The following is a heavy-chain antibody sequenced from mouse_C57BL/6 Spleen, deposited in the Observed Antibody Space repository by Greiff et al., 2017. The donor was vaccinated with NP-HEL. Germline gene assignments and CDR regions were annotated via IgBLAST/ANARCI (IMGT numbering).Heavy chain of an antibody. V-gene: IGHV1-81*01. CDR2: IYPRSGNT. J-gene: IGHJ4*01. D-gene: IGHD1-1*01. CDR1: GYTFTSYG. CDR3: ARYRLDYYGSSYDYAMDY. Sequence: QVQLQQSGAELARPGASVKLSCKASGYTFTSYGISWVKQRTGQGLEWIGEIYPRSGNTYYNEKFKGKATLTADKSSSTAYMELRSLTSEDSAVYFCARYRLDYYGSSYDYAMDYWGQGTSVTVSS.